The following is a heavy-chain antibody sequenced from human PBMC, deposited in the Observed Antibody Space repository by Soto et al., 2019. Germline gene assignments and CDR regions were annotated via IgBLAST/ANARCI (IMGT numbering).Heavy chain of an antibody. V-gene: IGHV3-23*01. CDR1: GFTLSSYA. D-gene: IGHD3-3*01. J-gene: IGHJ3*02. CDR2: ISGSGDFT. CDR3: ARGPTIFGVGVDAFDI. Sequence: EVQLLESGGGLVQPGGSLRLSCAASGFTLSSYALSWVRQAPGKGLNWVSGISGSGDFTFDADSVKGRFTISRDNSVNTLYLQINSLRVEDTAVYYCARGPTIFGVGVDAFDIWGQGTMVTVSS.